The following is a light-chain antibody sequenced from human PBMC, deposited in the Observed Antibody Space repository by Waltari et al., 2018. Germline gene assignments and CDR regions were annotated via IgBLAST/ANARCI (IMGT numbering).Light chain of an antibody. CDR3: HVWHPHVDPWV. J-gene: IGLJ1*01. CDR2: YDR. Sequence: SYVVTQPPSVSVAPGETATIPCGGDNIGTYSVHWYQQKAGQAPGLGIFYDRDGPSRIPVRFSGSNSGNTATLTISRVEAGDEARYYCHVWHPHVDPWVFGTGTEVTVL. V-gene: IGLV3-21*04. CDR1: NIGTYS.